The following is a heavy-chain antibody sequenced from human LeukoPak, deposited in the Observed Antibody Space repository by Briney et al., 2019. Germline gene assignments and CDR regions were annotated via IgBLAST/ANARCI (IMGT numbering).Heavy chain of an antibody. V-gene: IGHV3-64D*08. CDR3: VKDAYQYCGTTSCYAAFDI. Sequence: GGSLRLSCAASGFTFSSYAIHWVRQAPGKGLEYVSAISSNGGSTYCADSVKGRFAISRDNSKNTVYLQMSSLRVEDTAVYYCVKDAYQYCGTTSCYAAFDIWGQGTMVTVSS. D-gene: IGHD2-2*01. CDR1: GFTFSSYA. J-gene: IGHJ3*02. CDR2: ISSNGGST.